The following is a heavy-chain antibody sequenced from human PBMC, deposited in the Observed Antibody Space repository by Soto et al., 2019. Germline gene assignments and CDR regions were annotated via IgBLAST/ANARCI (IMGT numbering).Heavy chain of an antibody. CDR3: ARDGDSTGFYTWYFDL. CDR1: GLTFSSYG. Sequence: LRLSCAASGLTFSSYGIHWVRQAPGMGLEWVALISYDGSNKYYADSVKGQFTISRDNSKNALYLQMNSLRAEDTAVYYCARDGDSTGFYTWYFDLWGRGTLVTVSS. J-gene: IGHJ2*01. D-gene: IGHD3-22*01. CDR2: ISYDGSNK. V-gene: IGHV3-30-3*01.